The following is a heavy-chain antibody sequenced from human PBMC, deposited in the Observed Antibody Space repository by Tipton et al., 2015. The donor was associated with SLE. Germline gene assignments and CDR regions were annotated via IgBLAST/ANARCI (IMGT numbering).Heavy chain of an antibody. CDR1: GGSISSSSYY. V-gene: IGHV4-39*07. CDR3: ARGPQPRWYFDL. Sequence: LRLSCTVSGGSISSSSYYWGWIRQPPGKGLEWIGSIYYSGSTYYNPSLKSRVTISVDTSKNQFSRKLSSVTAADTAVYYCARGPQPRWYFDLWGRGSLVTVSS. CDR2: IYYSGST. J-gene: IGHJ2*01.